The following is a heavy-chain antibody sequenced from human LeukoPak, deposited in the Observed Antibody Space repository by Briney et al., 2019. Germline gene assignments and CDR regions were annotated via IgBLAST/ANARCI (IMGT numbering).Heavy chain of an antibody. CDR3: ARDLTGGEYFDS. CDR1: GFTLSSFR. CDR2: ISPSSSYI. J-gene: IGHJ4*02. D-gene: IGHD3-16*01. V-gene: IGHV3-21*01. Sequence: GGSLRLSCAASGFTLSSFRMTWVRQAPGKGLEWVASISPSSSYISYADSLKGRVTVSRDNTKNSVFLQMSSLRAEDTAVYYCARDLTGGEYFDSWGQGTLVSVSS.